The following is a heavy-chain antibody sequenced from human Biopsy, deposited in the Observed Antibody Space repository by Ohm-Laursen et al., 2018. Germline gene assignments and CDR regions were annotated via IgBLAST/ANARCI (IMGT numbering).Heavy chain of an antibody. J-gene: IGHJ4*02. CDR2: IWYDGSRE. V-gene: IGHV3-33*01. D-gene: IGHD2-15*01. Sequence: SLRLSCAASGFTFSSYGMHWVRQAPGKGLEWVAVIWYDGSREYYADSVEGRFTISRDNSKNTLYLQLNSLRAKDTAVYYCERAYPPPGRRLVVVAGDFDCWGQGTRVTVSS. CDR3: ERAYPPPGRRLVVVAGDFDC. CDR1: GFTFSSYG.